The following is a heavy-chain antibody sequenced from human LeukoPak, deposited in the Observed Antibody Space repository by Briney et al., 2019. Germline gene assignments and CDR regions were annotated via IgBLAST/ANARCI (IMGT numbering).Heavy chain of an antibody. J-gene: IGHJ6*03. Sequence: GGSLRLSCAASGFTFSSYGMHWVRQAPGKGREWVAVIWYDGSNKYYADSVKGRFTISRDKSKDTLYLQMNSLRDEDTAVYYCARGELELRGYYYYYMDVWGKGTTVTVSS. CDR1: GFTFSSYG. CDR3: ARGELELRGYYYYYMDV. D-gene: IGHD1-7*01. V-gene: IGHV3-33*01. CDR2: IWYDGSNK.